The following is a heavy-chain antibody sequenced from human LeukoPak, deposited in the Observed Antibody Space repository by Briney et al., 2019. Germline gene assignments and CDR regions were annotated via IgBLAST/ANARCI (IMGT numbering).Heavy chain of an antibody. CDR2: INHSGST. Sequence: SETLSLTCAVYGGSFSGYYWSWIRQPPGKGLEWIWEINHSGSTNYNPSLKSRVTISVDTSKNQFSLKLSSVTAADTAVYYCARAYYDSSGYRYYYYMDVWGKGTTVTVSS. V-gene: IGHV4-34*01. CDR3: ARAYYDSSGYRYYYYMDV. J-gene: IGHJ6*03. CDR1: GGSFSGYY. D-gene: IGHD3-22*01.